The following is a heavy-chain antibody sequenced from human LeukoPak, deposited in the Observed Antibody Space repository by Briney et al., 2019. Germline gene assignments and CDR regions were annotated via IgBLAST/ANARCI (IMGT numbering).Heavy chain of an antibody. V-gene: IGHV4-39*01. D-gene: IGHD3-10*01. J-gene: IGHJ5*02. CDR3: ARHVGFITMVRGVINNNWFDP. Sequence: SETLSLTCTVSGGSISSSSYYWGWIRQPPGKGLEWIGSIYYSGSPYYNPSLKSRVTISVDTSKKQFSLKLSSVTAADTAVYYCARHVGFITMVRGVINNNWFDPWGQGTLVTVSS. CDR2: IYYSGSP. CDR1: GGSISSSSYY.